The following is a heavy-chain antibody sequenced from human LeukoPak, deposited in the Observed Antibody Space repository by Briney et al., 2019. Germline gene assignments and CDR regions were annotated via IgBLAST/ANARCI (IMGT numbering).Heavy chain of an antibody. CDR1: GFTFSSYW. CDR2: IKLDGSET. CDR3: ARINSVNYYFDY. Sequence: PGGSLRFSCAASGFTFSSYWMTWVRQSPGKGLEWVANIKLDGSETYYVDSVKGRFTIYRDNAKNSLYLQMNSLRAEDTAVYYCARINSVNYYFDYWGQGTLVTVSS. V-gene: IGHV3-7*01. D-gene: IGHD5/OR15-5a*01. J-gene: IGHJ4*02.